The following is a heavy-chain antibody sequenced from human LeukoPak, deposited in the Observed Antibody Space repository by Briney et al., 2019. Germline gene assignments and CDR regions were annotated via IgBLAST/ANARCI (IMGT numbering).Heavy chain of an antibody. D-gene: IGHD3-9*01. V-gene: IGHV4-59*01. J-gene: IGHJ1*01. CDR3: ARELRYSSGFQH. CDR1: GGSISSYY. CDR2: IYYSGST. Sequence: SETLSPTCTVSGGSISSYYWSWIRQPPGKGLEWIGYIYYSGSTNYNPSPKSRVTISVDTSKNQFSLKLSSVTAADTAVYYCARELRYSSGFQHWGQGTLVTVSS.